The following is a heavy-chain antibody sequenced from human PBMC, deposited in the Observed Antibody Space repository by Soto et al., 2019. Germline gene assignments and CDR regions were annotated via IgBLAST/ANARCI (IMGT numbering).Heavy chain of an antibody. D-gene: IGHD5-12*01. J-gene: IGHJ3*02. CDR2: IYYSGST. CDR1: GGSISSYY. V-gene: IGHV4-59*01. CDR3: ARGMEMATIEQAFDI. Sequence: QVQLQESGPGLVKPSETLSLTCTVSGGSISSYYWSWIRQPPGKGLEWIGYIYYSGSTNYNPSLKSRVTIPVDTSKNQFSLKLSSVTAADTAVYYCARGMEMATIEQAFDIWGQGTMVTVSS.